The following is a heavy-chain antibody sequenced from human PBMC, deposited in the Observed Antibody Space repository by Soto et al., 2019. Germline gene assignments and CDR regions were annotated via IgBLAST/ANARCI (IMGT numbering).Heavy chain of an antibody. CDR1: AFTFSSYA. D-gene: IGHD1-7*01. Sequence: PGGSLRLSCAASAFTFSSYAMSWVRQAPGKGLEWVSTVTDTGSSTYYADSVKGRFTISRDNSKNTLYLQMTSLRAEDTAVYYCAKTQTHTGTVFWGQGTLVTVSS. CDR2: VTDTGSST. J-gene: IGHJ4*02. V-gene: IGHV3-23*01. CDR3: AKTQTHTGTVF.